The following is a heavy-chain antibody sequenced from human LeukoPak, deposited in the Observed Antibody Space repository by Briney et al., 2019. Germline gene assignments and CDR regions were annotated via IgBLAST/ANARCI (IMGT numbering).Heavy chain of an antibody. J-gene: IGHJ4*02. CDR3: ARDKDGSWYRLFDY. CDR1: GGTFSSYA. D-gene: IGHD6-13*01. CDR2: IIPIFGTA. Sequence: SVKVSCKASGGTFSSYAMSWVRQAPGQGLEWMGGIIPIFGTANYAQKFPRTVTITADTSTTTAYMELSSLRSEDTAVYYCARDKDGSWYRLFDYWGQGTLVTVSS. V-gene: IGHV1-69*06.